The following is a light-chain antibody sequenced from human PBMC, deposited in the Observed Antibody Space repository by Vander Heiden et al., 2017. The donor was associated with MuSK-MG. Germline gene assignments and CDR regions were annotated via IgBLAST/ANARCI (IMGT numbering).Light chain of an antibody. J-gene: IGLJ1*01. CDR3: QVWDSSSGV. CDR1: IIGSKN. CDR2: DDS. Sequence: SYVMTQQPSVSGAPGQTARITCAGNIIGSKNVHWYQQKPGQAPVLVVYDDSDRPSGIPERFSGSNSGNTATLTISRVEAGDEADYYCQVWDSSSGVFGTGTKVTVL. V-gene: IGLV3-21*02.